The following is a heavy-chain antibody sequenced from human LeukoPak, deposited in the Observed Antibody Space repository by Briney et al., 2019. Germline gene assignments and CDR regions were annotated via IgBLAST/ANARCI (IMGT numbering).Heavy chain of an antibody. D-gene: IGHD3-22*01. CDR3: STDRYYYDSSPRY. CDR1: GFTLANVW. J-gene: IGHJ4*02. V-gene: IGHV3-15*07. CDR2: IKSKTDGGTT. Sequence: GGSLRLSCAASGFTLANVWLHWIRQAPGKGLEWVGRIKSKTDGGTTDYAAPVKGRFTISRDDSKNTLYLQMNSLTTEDTAVFYCSTDRYYYDSSPRYWGQGTLVTVSS.